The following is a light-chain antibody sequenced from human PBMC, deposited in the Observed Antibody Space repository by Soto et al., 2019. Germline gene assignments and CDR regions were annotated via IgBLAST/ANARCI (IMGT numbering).Light chain of an antibody. V-gene: IGKV3-15*01. CDR3: QRYNDWPLT. J-gene: IGKJ4*01. CDR2: NAF. CDR1: QGVGIT. Sequence: EIVMTQSPATLSVSPGEGVTLSCRASQGVGITLAWYQQKPGQTPRLLIYNAFTRDTGIPPRFSGSGSGTEFTLTINSLQSEDSAVYYCQRYNDWPLTFGGGPKVEV.